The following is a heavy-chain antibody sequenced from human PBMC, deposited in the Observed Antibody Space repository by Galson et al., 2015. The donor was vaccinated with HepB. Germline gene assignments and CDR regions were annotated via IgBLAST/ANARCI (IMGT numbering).Heavy chain of an antibody. CDR3: AHKWLRFESAFDI. D-gene: IGHD5-12*01. J-gene: IGHJ3*02. CDR2: ISGSGGST. CDR1: GFIFSSYA. V-gene: IGHV3-23*01. Sequence: SLRLSCAASGFIFSSYAMSWVRQAPGKGLEWVSAISGSGGSTYYADSVKGRFTISRDNSKNTLYLQMNSLRAEDTAVYYCAHKWLRFESAFDIWGQGTMVTVSS.